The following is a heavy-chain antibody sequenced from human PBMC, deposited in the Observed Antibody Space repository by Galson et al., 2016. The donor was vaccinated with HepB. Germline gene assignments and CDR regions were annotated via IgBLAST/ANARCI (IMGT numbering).Heavy chain of an antibody. CDR1: GFTFSNYA. J-gene: IGHJ4*02. Sequence: SLRLSCAASGFTFSNYAMSWVRQAPGKGLEWVSSISASGGSTYYADSVEGRFTFSRDNSKNTLYLQMNSLRAEDTAVYYCARESTGGYSYGTGLPYWGQGVLVTVSS. CDR3: ARESTGGYSYGTGLPY. CDR2: ISASGGST. V-gene: IGHV3-23*01. D-gene: IGHD5-18*01.